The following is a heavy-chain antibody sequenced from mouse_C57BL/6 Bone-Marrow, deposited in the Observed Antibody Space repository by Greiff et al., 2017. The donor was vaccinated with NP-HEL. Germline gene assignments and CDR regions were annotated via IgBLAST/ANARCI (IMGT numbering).Heavy chain of an antibody. CDR1: GYTFTSYW. V-gene: IGHV1-55*01. CDR2: IYPGSGST. CDR3: TRSYYYGSSLYAMDY. J-gene: IGHJ4*01. Sequence: QVQLQQPGAELVKPGASVKMSCKASGYTFTSYWITWVKQRPGQGLEWIGDIYPGSGSTNYNEKFKSKATLTVDTSSSTAYMQLSSLTNEDSAVYYCTRSYYYGSSLYAMDYWGQGTSVTVSS. D-gene: IGHD1-1*01.